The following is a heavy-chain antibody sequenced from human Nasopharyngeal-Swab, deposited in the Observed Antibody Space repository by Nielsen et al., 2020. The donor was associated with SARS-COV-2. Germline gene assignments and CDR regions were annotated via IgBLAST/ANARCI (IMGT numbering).Heavy chain of an antibody. CDR3: ARGFWGRTTGTTRYDAFDI. D-gene: IGHD1-1*01. CDR2: IIPIFGTA. J-gene: IGHJ3*02. Sequence: SVKVSCKASGGTFSSYAISWVRQAPGQGLEWMGGIIPIFGTANYAQKFQGRVTITADESPSTAYMELSSLRSEDTAVYYCARGFWGRTTGTTRYDAFDIWGQGTMVTVSS. CDR1: GGTFSSYA. V-gene: IGHV1-69*13.